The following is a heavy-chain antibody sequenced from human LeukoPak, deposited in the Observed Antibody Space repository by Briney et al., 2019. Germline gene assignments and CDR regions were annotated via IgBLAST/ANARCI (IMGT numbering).Heavy chain of an antibody. Sequence: SETLSLTCTVSDGSINSFYWSWIRQPPGKGLEWIGYIYYSGSTNYNPSLKSRVTISVDTSKNQFSLNLNSVTAADTAVYYCARAVAYGIDTGYFDHWGQGTLVTVSS. D-gene: IGHD2-8*02. V-gene: IGHV4-59*01. CDR3: ARAVAYGIDTGYFDH. CDR1: DGSINSFY. CDR2: IYYSGST. J-gene: IGHJ4*02.